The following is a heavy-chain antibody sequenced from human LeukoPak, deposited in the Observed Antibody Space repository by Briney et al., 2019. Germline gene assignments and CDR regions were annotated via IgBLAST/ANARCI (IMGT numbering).Heavy chain of an antibody. CDR2: INPKSGGT. J-gene: IGHJ4*02. V-gene: IGHV1-2*02. CDR1: GYTFTGYY. D-gene: IGHD5-24*01. Sequence: ASVKVSCKASGYTFTGYYMHWVRQAPGQGLEWMGWINPKSGGTNYAQKFQGRVTMTRDTSISTAYMELSRLRSDDTAVYYCARIPMATNEVDYWGQGTLVTVSS. CDR3: ARIPMATNEVDY.